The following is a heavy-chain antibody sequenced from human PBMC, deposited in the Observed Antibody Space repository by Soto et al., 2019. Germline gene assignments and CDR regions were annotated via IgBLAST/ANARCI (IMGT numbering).Heavy chain of an antibody. CDR2: IYYSGST. V-gene: IGHV4-59*01. J-gene: IGHJ5*01. CDR1: GGSISSYY. D-gene: IGHD2-15*01. CDR3: ARGCCSGGSCYDNWFDP. Sequence: SETLSLTCTVSGGSISSYYWSLIRQPPGKGLEWIGYIYYSGSTNYNPSLKSRVTISVDTSKNQFSLKLSSVTAAETAVYYCARGCCSGGSCYDNWFDPWGQGTLVTVSS.